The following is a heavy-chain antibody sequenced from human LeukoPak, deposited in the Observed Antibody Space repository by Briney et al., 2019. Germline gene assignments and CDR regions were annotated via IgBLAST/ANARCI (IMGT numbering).Heavy chain of an antibody. Sequence: ASVKVSCKASGYTFTSYGISRVRQAPGQGVEWMGWINTNTGNPTYAQGFTGRFVFSLDTSVSTAYLQISSLKAEDTAVYYCARVAALQWLVDWGQGTLVTVSS. CDR2: INTNTGNP. V-gene: IGHV7-4-1*02. D-gene: IGHD6-19*01. CDR3: ARVAALQWLVD. J-gene: IGHJ4*02. CDR1: GYTFTSYG.